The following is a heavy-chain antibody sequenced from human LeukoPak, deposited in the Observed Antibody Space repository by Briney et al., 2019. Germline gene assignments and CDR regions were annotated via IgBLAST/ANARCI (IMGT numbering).Heavy chain of an antibody. CDR1: GYTFTGYY. Sequence: ASVKVSCKASGYTFTGYYMHWVRQAPGQGLEWMGWINPSSGGTNYAQKFQGWVTMTRDTSISTAYMELSRLRSDDTAVYYCARGPDIVVVPAATRRTYYFDYWGQGTLVTVSS. D-gene: IGHD2-2*01. CDR3: ARGPDIVVVPAATRRTYYFDY. V-gene: IGHV1-2*04. CDR2: INPSSGGT. J-gene: IGHJ4*02.